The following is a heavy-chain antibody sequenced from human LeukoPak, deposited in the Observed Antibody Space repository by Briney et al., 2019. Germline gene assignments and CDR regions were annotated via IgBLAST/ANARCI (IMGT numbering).Heavy chain of an antibody. CDR2: INAGNGNT. Sequence: ASVKVSCKASGYTFTSYAMHWVRQAPGQRLEWMGWINAGNGNTKYSQKFRGRVTITRDTSASTAYMELSSLRSEDTAVYYCALGIPTTAMIHYWGQGTLVTVSS. J-gene: IGHJ4*02. CDR1: GYTFTSYA. V-gene: IGHV1-3*01. D-gene: IGHD7-27*01. CDR3: ALGIPTTAMIHY.